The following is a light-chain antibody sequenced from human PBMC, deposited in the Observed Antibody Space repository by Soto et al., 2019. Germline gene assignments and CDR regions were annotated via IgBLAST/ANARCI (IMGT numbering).Light chain of an antibody. CDR2: AAY. J-gene: IGKJ5*01. V-gene: IGKV1-39*01. Sequence: DIQMTQSPSALSASVGDRVTITCRASQGISNYLDWFQQKPGQAPKLLIYAAYALQSGVPSRFSGSASGTEFTLAISSLQPEDFATYYCIQTYSDILTFGQGTRLEIK. CDR1: QGISNY. CDR3: IQTYSDILT.